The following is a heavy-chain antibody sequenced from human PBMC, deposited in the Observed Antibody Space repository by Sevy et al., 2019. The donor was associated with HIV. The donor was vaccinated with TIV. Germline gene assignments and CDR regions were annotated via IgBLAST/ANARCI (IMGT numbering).Heavy chain of an antibody. Sequence: GGSLRLSCADSGFTFSNYAMAWVRQAPGKGLEWVSAISVSGDFTYDADSVRGRFTVSRDKSKNTLFLQMNSLRAEDTAVYYCAIKITMIRGDQGPFDFWGQRTPVTVSS. D-gene: IGHD3-10*01. CDR1: GFTFSNYA. V-gene: IGHV3-23*01. J-gene: IGHJ4*02. CDR3: AIKITMIRGDQGPFDF. CDR2: ISVSGDFT.